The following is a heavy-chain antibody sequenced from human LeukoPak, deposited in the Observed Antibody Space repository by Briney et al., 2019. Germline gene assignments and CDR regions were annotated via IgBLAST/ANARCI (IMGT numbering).Heavy chain of an antibody. J-gene: IGHJ6*02. D-gene: IGHD3-10*01. Sequence: GSLRLSCATSGFPFSSFDMHWVRQATGKSLEWVSGIGTYCDTYYPDSVKGRFTISRENAKNSLYLQMNSLRAGDTAVYYCARSCITMVRGIIDLCYYGMDVWGQGTTVTVSS. CDR2: IGTYCDT. V-gene: IGHV3-13*04. CDR1: GFPFSSFD. CDR3: ARSCITMVRGIIDLCYYGMDV.